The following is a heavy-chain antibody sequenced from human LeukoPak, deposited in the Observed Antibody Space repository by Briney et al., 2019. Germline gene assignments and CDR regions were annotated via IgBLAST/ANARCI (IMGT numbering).Heavy chain of an antibody. Sequence: SVKVSCKASGGTFSSDAISWVRQAPGQGREWVGRIIPILGIANYAQKFQGRVTITADKSTSTAYMELSSLRSEDKAVYYCAREDGRQLATFIYWGQGTLVTVSS. D-gene: IGHD6-6*01. CDR1: GGTFSSDA. CDR3: AREDGRQLATFIY. V-gene: IGHV1-69*04. J-gene: IGHJ4*02. CDR2: IIPILGIA.